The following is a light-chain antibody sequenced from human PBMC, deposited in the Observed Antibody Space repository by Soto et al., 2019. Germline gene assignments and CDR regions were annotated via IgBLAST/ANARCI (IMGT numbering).Light chain of an antibody. CDR2: DAS. CDR1: QSVSSY. J-gene: IGKJ1*01. V-gene: IGKV3-11*01. CDR3: QQRSNWPPWT. Sequence: EIVLTQSPATLSLSPGERATPSCRASQSVSSYLAWYQQKPGQAPRLLIYDASNRATGIPARFSGSGSGTDFTLTISSLEAEDFAVYYCQQRSNWPPWTFGQGTKVEIK.